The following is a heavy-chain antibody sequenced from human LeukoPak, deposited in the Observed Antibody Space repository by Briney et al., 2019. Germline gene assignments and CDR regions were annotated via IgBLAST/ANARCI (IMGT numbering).Heavy chain of an antibody. CDR1: GCTFSNYW. V-gene: IGHV3-74*01. CDR2: INTDGSTT. CDR3: ARSGYSSGWLPDY. J-gene: IGHJ4*02. D-gene: IGHD6-19*01. Sequence: GGSLRLSCAASGCTFSNYWMHWVRQAPGKGLVWVSRINTDGSTTTYADSVKGRFTISRDNAKNTLSLQMNSLRVEYTAFYYCARSGYSSGWLPDYWGQGTLVTVSS.